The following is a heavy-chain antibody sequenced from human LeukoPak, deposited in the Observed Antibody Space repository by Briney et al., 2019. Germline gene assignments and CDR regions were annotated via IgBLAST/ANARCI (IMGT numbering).Heavy chain of an antibody. CDR1: GGSISSYY. V-gene: IGHV4-59*01. CDR3: ARGAESVDY. CDR2: IYYNGST. Sequence: PSETLSLTCTVSGGSISSYYWSWIRQPPGKGLEWIGYIYYNGSTKYNPSLKSRVIISVHTSKNQFSLKVSSVTAADTAVYYCARGAESVDYWGQGILVTVSS. J-gene: IGHJ4*02.